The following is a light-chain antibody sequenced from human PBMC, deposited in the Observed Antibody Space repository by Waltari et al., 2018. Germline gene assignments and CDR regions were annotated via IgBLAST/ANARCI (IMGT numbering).Light chain of an antibody. CDR3: QQLYTYPYT. V-gene: IGKV1-9*01. CDR1: QGISTY. CDR2: AAS. J-gene: IGKJ2*01. Sequence: IQLTQSPSPLSASVGHRVPITCRSSQGISTYLPWYQQKPGEAPKLLIYAASTLQSGVPSRFSGSGSGTDFTLTISSLQPEDFATYYCQQLYTYPYTFGQGTKLEIK.